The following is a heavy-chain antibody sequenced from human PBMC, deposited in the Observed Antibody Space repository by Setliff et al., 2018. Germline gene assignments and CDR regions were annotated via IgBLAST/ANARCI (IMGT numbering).Heavy chain of an antibody. CDR3: ATRTFAVIPHSGLGLDYFYGMDV. D-gene: IGHD2-21*01. J-gene: IGHJ6*02. Sequence: SETLSLTCTVSGGSIINSYYWSWIRQPAGKGLEWIGRIYTIGSPNYNPSLKSRVTMSLDTSNNLFSLNLNSVTAADTGVYYCATRTFAVIPHSGLGLDYFYGMDVWGRGTTVTVSS. V-gene: IGHV4-4*07. CDR2: IYTIGSP. CDR1: GGSIINSYY.